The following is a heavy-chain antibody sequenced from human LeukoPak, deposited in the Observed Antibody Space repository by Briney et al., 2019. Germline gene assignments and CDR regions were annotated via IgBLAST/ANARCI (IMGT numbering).Heavy chain of an antibody. CDR1: GYTFTSYD. CDR3: ARDPSNVLLWFGELFLTKENWFDP. J-gene: IGHJ5*02. V-gene: IGHV1-8*01. Sequence: GASVKVSCKASGYTFTSYDINWVRQATGQGLEWTGWMNPNSGNTGYAQKLQGRVTMTTDTSTSTAYMELRSLRSDDTAVYYCARDPSNVLLWFGELFLTKENWFDPWGQGTLVTVSS. D-gene: IGHD3-10*01. CDR2: MNPNSGNT.